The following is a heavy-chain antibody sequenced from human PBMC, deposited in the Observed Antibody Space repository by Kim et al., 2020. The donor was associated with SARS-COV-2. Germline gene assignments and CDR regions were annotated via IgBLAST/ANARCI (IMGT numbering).Heavy chain of an antibody. Sequence: GGSLRLSCAASGFTFSSSALHWVRQAPGKGLEWVAVISHDGSLKYFADSVKGRFTISRDNSKNTVHLQMNSLRREDTAVYYCARGRGLYYYAMEVWGQGT. D-gene: IGHD3-10*01. V-gene: IGHV3-30*04. CDR2: ISHDGSLK. CDR3: ARGRGLYYYAMEV. J-gene: IGHJ6*02. CDR1: GFTFSSSA.